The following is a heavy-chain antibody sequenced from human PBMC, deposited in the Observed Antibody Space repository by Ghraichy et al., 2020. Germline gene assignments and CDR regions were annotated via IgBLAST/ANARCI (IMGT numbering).Heavy chain of an antibody. CDR1: GFRFNGYG. J-gene: IGHJ4*02. D-gene: IGHD3-22*01. CDR3: ASPVRSDSSGYFSR. V-gene: IGHV3-23*01. CDR2: ISHSGDDT. Sequence: GGSLRLSCAGSGFRFNGYGMSWVRQAPGKGLEWVSGISHSGDDTYYADSVKGRFTISRDNSKSTLYLIMNTLRAEDTAVYYCASPVRSDSSGYFSRWGQGTLVTVSS.